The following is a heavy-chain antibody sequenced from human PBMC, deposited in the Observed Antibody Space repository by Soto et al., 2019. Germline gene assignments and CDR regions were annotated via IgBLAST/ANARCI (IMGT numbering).Heavy chain of an antibody. CDR2: IYYSGST. D-gene: IGHD1-1*01. J-gene: IGHJ4*02. V-gene: IGHV4-59*11. Sequence: SLSHPCTVTGGSINSHHRSWIQQPPGMGLEWIGYIYYSGSTNYNPSLKSRVTISVDTSKNQFSLKLSSVTAADTAVYYCARDLYTGTTVSSFGFDYWGQGTLVTLSS. CDR1: GGSINSHH. CDR3: ARDLYTGTTVSSFGFDY.